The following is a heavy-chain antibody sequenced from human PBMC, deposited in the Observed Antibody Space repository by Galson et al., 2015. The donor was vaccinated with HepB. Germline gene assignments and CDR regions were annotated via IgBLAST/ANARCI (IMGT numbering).Heavy chain of an antibody. V-gene: IGHV4-4*02. J-gene: IGHJ4*02. CDR2: IDHRGGA. CDR1: GASIGSSYW. Sequence: SLTCAVSGASIGSSYWWSWVRQPPGKGLDWIAEIDHRGGANYNPSLRGRLSISVDKSGNNFSLKLTSVTAADSAVYYCATTGVGGYYYGLRYWGQGTLVTVSS. CDR3: ATTGVGGYYYGLRY. D-gene: IGHD3-3*01.